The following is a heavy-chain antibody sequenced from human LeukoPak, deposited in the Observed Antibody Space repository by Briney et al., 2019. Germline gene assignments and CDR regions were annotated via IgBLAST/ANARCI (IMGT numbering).Heavy chain of an antibody. CDR3: ARALTTLTYEGY. D-gene: IGHD1-1*01. V-gene: IGHV3-48*02. J-gene: IGHJ4*02. CDR1: GFTFSSYS. CDR2: ISSSSKTI. Sequence: GGSLRLSCAASGFTFSSYSMNWVRQAPGTGLEWVSHISSSSKTIYYADSVMGRFTISRDNAKNSLYLQMNSLRDEDTAVYYCARALTTLTYEGYWGQGTLVTVSS.